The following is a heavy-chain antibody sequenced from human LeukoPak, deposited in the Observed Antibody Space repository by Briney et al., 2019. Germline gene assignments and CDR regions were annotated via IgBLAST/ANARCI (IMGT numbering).Heavy chain of an antibody. CDR2: IWYDGSNK. V-gene: IGHV3-33*06. CDR1: GFTFSSYG. Sequence: GRSLRLSCAASGFTFSSYGMHWVRQAPGKGLEWVAVIWYDGSNKYYADSVKGRFTISRDNSKNTLYLQMNSLRAEDTAVYYCAKDVYSSSWYAGGFDIWGQGTMVTVSS. D-gene: IGHD6-13*01. J-gene: IGHJ3*02. CDR3: AKDVYSSSWYAGGFDI.